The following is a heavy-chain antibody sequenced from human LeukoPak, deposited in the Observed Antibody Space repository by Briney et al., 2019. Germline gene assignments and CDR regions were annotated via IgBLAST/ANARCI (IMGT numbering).Heavy chain of an antibody. CDR2: IYYSGST. CDR3: ARDWLSGGELLDGYAFDI. V-gene: IGHV4-39*07. D-gene: IGHD1-26*01. J-gene: IGHJ3*02. Sequence: SETLSLTCTVSGGSISSSSYYWGWIRQPPGKGLEWIGSIYYSGSTYYNPSLKSRVTISVDTSKNQFSLKLSSVTAADTAVYYCARDWLSGGELLDGYAFDIWGQGTMVTVSS. CDR1: GGSISSSSYY.